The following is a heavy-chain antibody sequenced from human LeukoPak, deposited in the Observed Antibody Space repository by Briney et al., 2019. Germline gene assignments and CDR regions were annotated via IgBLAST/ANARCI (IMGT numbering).Heavy chain of an antibody. D-gene: IGHD3-10*02. V-gene: IGHV3-48*03. J-gene: IGHJ6*04. Sequence: GSLRLSCAASGFTFSSYEMNWVRQAPGKGLEWVSYISSSGSIIYYADSVKGRFTISRDNAKNSLYLQMDSLRAEDTAVYYCAELGITMIGGVWGKGTTVTVSS. CDR3: AELGITMIGGV. CDR2: ISSSGSII. CDR1: GFTFSSYE.